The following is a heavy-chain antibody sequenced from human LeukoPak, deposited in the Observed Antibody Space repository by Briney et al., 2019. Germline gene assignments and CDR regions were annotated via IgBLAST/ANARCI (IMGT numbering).Heavy chain of an antibody. D-gene: IGHD3-3*01. CDR3: ARGRITIFGVVSFKYYMDV. J-gene: IGHJ6*03. Sequence: SVKVSCKASGGTFSSYTISWVRQAPGQGLEWMGGIIPIFGTANYTQKFQGRVTITADESTRTAYMELSSLRSEDTAVYYCARGRITIFGVVSFKYYMDVWGKGTTVTVSS. CDR2: IIPIFGTA. CDR1: GGTFSSYT. V-gene: IGHV1-69*13.